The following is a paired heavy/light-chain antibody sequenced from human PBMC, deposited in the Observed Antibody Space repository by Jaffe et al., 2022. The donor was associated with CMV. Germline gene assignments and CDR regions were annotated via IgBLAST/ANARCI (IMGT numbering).Heavy chain of an antibody. CDR3: ARDRNVATIPYGVDV. Sequence: QVQLVESGGGVVQPGRSLRLSCAASGFTFNNYGIHWVRQAPGKGLEWVAVIWYDGSNTYYADSVKGRFTISRDNSKNTVFLQMNSLRVDDTAVYYCARDRNVATIPYGVDVWGQGTTVTVSS. CDR1: GFTFNNYG. V-gene: IGHV3-33*01. J-gene: IGHJ6*02. D-gene: IGHD5-12*01. CDR2: IWYDGSNT.
Light chain of an antibody. J-gene: IGLJ3*02. Sequence: SSELTQDPAVSVALGQTVSITCQGDSLRSYYANWYQQKPRQAPVVVIYGQNNRPSGIPDRFSGFNSGNTASLTITGAQAEDEADYYCNSRDRSGNQWVFGGGTKLTVL. CDR1: SLRSYY. CDR3: NSRDRSGNQWV. V-gene: IGLV3-19*01. CDR2: GQN.